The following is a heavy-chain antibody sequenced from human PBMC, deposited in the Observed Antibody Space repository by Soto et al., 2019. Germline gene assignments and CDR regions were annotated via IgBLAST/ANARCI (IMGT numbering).Heavy chain of an antibody. CDR1: GFPFSSYW. D-gene: IGHD5-18*01. CDR3: VRDGVGYRDY. J-gene: IGHJ4*02. CDR2: IHYDGSIT. V-gene: IGHV3-74*01. Sequence: EVQLVESGGGSVQPGGSLRLSCAGSGFPFSSYWMHWVRQAPGKGLVWVARIHYDGSITSHADSVKGRFTISRDNAKKTLYLQINRLRVEDTAIYHCVRDGVGYRDYWGEGTMVTVSS.